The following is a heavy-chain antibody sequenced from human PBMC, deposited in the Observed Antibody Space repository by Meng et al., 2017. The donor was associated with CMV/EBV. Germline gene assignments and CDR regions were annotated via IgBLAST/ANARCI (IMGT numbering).Heavy chain of an antibody. CDR3: AREPYCTNGVCFLDY. CDR2: ISSSSSYI. CDR1: GFTFSSYS. J-gene: IGHJ4*02. Sequence: GESLKISCAASGFTFSSYSMNWVRQAPGKGLEWVSSISSSSSYIYYADSVKGRFTISRDNAKNSLYLQMNSLRAEDTAVYYCAREPYCTNGVCFLDYWGQGTLVTVSS. D-gene: IGHD2-8*01. V-gene: IGHV3-21*01.